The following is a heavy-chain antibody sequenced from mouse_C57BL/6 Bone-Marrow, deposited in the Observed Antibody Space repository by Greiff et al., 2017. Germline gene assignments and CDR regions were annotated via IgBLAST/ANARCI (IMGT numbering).Heavy chain of an antibody. D-gene: IGHD1-1*01. CDR1: GFNIKDDY. CDR2: IEPENGDT. Sequence: EVQLQQSGAELVRPGASVKLSCTASGFNIKDDYMHWVKQRPEQGLEWIGWIEPENGDTEYASKFQGKATITADTSSNTAYRQLSSLTSEDTAVYYCTPTYGSSFYWGQGTTLTVSS. V-gene: IGHV14-4*01. CDR3: TPTYGSSFY. J-gene: IGHJ2*01.